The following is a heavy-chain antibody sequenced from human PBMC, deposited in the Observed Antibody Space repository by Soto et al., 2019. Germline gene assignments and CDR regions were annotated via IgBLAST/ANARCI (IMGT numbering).Heavy chain of an antibody. V-gene: IGHV4-34*01. CDR3: TRVPAAHYYYYYMDV. J-gene: IGHJ6*03. CDR2: INHSGST. CDR1: GWSFGGYY. D-gene: IGHD2-2*01. Sequence: SETLSLTCAVYGWSFGGYYWSWIRQPPGKGLEWIGEINHSGSTNYNPSLKSRVTISVDTSKNQFSLKLSSVTAADTAVYYCTRVPAAHYYYYYMDVWGKGTTVTVSS.